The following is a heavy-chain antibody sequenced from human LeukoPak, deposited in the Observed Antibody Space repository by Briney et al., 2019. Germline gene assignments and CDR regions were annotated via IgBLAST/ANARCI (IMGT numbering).Heavy chain of an antibody. D-gene: IGHD6-13*01. CDR2: MNPNSGNT. CDR1: GYTFTSYD. V-gene: IGHV1-8*03. CDR3: ARARRIPIPYSSSWYGHNNWFDP. J-gene: IGHJ5*02. Sequence: ASVKVSCKAAGYTFTSYDINWVRRATGQGLEWMGWMNPNSGNTGYAQKFQGRVTISRNTSISTAYMELSRLTSEDTAVYDCARARRIPIPYSSSWYGHNNWFDPWGQGTLVTVSS.